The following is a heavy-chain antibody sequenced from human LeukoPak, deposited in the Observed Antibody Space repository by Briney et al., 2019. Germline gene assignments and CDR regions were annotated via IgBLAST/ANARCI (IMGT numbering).Heavy chain of an antibody. CDR3: ARGWGEKGRCRGGTCNNPEFDY. CDR2: IKESGSEK. V-gene: IGHV3-7*01. J-gene: IGHJ4*02. CDR1: RFTFSSYT. D-gene: IGHD2-15*01. Sequence: GGSLRLSCADSRFTFSSYTMNWVRQAPGKGLEGVANIKESGSEKYYMDSVKGRFTISRDNAKDSLYLQMNSLRVEDTAVYYCARGWGEKGRCRGGTCNNPEFDYRGQGTLVTVSS.